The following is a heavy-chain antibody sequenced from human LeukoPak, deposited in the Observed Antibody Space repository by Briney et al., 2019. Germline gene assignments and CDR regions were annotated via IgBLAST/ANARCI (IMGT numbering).Heavy chain of an antibody. V-gene: IGHV4-30-4*01. CDR3: ARELSYDYVWGSYPQASSGWFDP. CDR2: IYYSGST. Sequence: PSQTLSLTCTVSGGSISSGDYYWIWIRQPPGKGLKGIVYIYYSGSTYYNPSLKSRVTISVDTSKNPFSLKLSSVAAADTAVYYCARELSYDYVWGSYPQASSGWFDPWGQGTLVTVSS. J-gene: IGHJ5*02. D-gene: IGHD3-16*02. CDR1: GGSISSGDYY.